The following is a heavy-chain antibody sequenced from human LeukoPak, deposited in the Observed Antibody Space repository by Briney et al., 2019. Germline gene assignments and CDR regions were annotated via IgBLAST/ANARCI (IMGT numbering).Heavy chain of an antibody. D-gene: IGHD1-1*01. CDR2: INPSGGST. J-gene: IGHJ4*02. Sequence: ASVKVSCKASGYTFTSYYMHWVRQAPGQGLEWMGIINPSGGSTSYAQKFQGRVTMTRDTSTSTVYMELSSLRSEDTAVYYCARATQGTLARPSLFDYWGQGTLVTVSS. CDR3: ARATQGTLARPSLFDY. CDR1: GYTFTSYY. V-gene: IGHV1-46*01.